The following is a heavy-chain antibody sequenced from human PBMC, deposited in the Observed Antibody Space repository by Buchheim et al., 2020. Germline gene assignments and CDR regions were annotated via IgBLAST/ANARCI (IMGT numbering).Heavy chain of an antibody. J-gene: IGHJ4*02. CDR3: ARASSSWFQLFDY. CDR2: IYHSGIT. Sequence: QVQLQESGPGLVKPSETLSLTCTVSGYSISSGYYWGWIRQPPGKGLEWIGSIYHSGITYYNPSLKSRVPISVDTSKNQFSLRLSSVTAADTAVFYCARASSSWFQLFDYWGQGTL. CDR1: GYSISSGYY. V-gene: IGHV4-38-2*02. D-gene: IGHD6-13*01.